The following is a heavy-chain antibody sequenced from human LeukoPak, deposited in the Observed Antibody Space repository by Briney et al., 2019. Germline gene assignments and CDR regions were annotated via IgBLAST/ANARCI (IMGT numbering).Heavy chain of an antibody. Sequence: GGSLRLSCAASGFTFSSYAMSWVRQAPGKGLEWVSAISGSGGSTYYADSVKGRFTMSRDNSKNTLYLQMNSLRAVDTAVYYCAKDRPPRSFWYWGQGTLVTVSS. CDR1: GFTFSSYA. V-gene: IGHV3-23*01. CDR3: AKDRPPRSFWY. CDR2: ISGSGGST. J-gene: IGHJ4*02. D-gene: IGHD1-26*01.